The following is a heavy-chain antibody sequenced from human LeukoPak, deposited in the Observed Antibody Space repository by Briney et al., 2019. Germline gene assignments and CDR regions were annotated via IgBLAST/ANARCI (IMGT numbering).Heavy chain of an antibody. CDR3: AGDPGSSSFDY. J-gene: IGHJ4*02. D-gene: IGHD6-13*01. V-gene: IGHV3-7*01. CDR1: GFTFSSFW. Sequence: GGSLRLSCVASGFTFSSFWMSWVRQAPGKGLEFVGNIDQDGSVRNYVDSVKGRFIISRDNAKTSLYLQMDSLRAEDTAVYFCAGDPGSSSFDYWGLGTPVTVSS. CDR2: IDQDGSVR.